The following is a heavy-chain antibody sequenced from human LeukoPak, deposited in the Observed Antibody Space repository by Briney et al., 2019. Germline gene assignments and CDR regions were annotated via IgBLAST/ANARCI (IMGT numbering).Heavy chain of an antibody. D-gene: IGHD3-16*01. CDR1: GFTFTTYW. CDR3: ARVGDYSAFQFDY. V-gene: IGHV3-7*01. CDR2: IKQDGTEK. Sequence: GGSLRLSCAASGFTFTTYWMSWVRQPPGKGLEWVANIKQDGTEKYYVDSVKGRFTISRDNSKNTLYLQMGSLRAEDTAVYYCARVGDYSAFQFDYWGQGTLVTVSP. J-gene: IGHJ4*02.